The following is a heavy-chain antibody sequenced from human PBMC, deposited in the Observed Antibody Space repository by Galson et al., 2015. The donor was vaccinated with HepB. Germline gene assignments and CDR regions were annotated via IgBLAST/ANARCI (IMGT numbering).Heavy chain of an antibody. CDR3: ARAPVATINYYFYLEV. CDR1: GFTLSSYA. CDR2: TSSDVSDK. J-gene: IGHJ6*03. D-gene: IGHD5-12*01. Sequence: SLRLSCAASGFTLSSYAMHWVRQAPGQGLEWVAVTSSDVSDKYYGDSVKGRFTISRDNSKSTLYLQMNSLRPEDTAVYYCARAPVATINYYFYLEVWGKGITVTVSS. V-gene: IGHV3-30*03.